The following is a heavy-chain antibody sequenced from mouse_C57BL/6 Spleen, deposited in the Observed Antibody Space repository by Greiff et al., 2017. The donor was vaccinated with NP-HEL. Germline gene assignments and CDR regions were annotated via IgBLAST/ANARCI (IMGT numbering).Heavy chain of an antibody. V-gene: IGHV3-6*01. Sequence: EVQLQESGPGLVKPSQSLSLTCSVTGYSITSGYYWNWIRQFPGNKLEWMGYISYDGSNNYNPSLKNRISITRDTSKNQFFLKLNSVTTEDTATYYCARGRYAMDDWGQGTSVTVSS. CDR1: GYSITSGYY. CDR2: ISYDGSN. CDR3: ARGRYAMDD. J-gene: IGHJ4*01.